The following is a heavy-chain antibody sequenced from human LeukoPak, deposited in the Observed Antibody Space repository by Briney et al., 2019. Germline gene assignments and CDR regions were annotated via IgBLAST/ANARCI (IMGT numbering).Heavy chain of an antibody. CDR2: FDPEDGEA. CDR1: GYALTELS. CDR3: LTVLYGRPWNPVGGGGL. J-gene: IGHJ4*02. V-gene: IGHV1-24*01. D-gene: IGHD1-1*01. Sequence: ASVKVSCKISGYALTELSMHWVRQAPGKGLEWMGGFDPEDGEAIYAQKYQGRVTLTEDTSTDTSYLELSSLTSEDTAVYYCLTVLYGRPWNPVGGGGLWGQGTLVTVSS.